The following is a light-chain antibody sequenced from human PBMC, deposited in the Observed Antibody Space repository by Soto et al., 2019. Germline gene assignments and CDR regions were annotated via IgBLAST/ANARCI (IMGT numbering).Light chain of an antibody. CDR1: QSVRSGS. CDR2: GAS. V-gene: IGKV3-20*01. Sequence: EIAMTQSPATLSVSPGERATLSCRASQSVRSGSLAWYQQKPGQAPRLLIFGASSRATDIPDRFSGSGYGTDFTLTISRLEPEDFAVYYCHHYADSPHTFGQGTKVDIK. J-gene: IGKJ2*01. CDR3: HHYADSPHT.